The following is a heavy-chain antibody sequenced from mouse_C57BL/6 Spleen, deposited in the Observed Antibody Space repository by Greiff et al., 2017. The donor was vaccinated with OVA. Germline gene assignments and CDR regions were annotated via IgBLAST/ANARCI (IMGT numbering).Heavy chain of an antibody. J-gene: IGHJ4*01. Sequence: EVKLMESGPELVKPGASVKISCKASGYSFTGYYMNWVKQSPEKSLEWIGEINPSTGGTTYNQKFKAKATLTVDKSSSTAYMQLKSLTSEDSAVYYCARFRERRDAMDYWGQGTSVTVSS. V-gene: IGHV1-42*01. CDR2: INPSTGGT. D-gene: IGHD3-2*02. CDR1: GYSFTGYY. CDR3: ARFRERRDAMDY.